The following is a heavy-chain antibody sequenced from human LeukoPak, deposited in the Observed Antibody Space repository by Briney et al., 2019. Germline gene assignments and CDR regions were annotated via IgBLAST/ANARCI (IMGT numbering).Heavy chain of an antibody. J-gene: IGHJ4*02. CDR3: ARGSSGYYYVSDY. D-gene: IGHD3-22*01. Sequence: PSETLSLTCTVSGGSISGSYWSWIRRPPGQGLEWIGYISYSGTTNYNPSLQSRVTISVDTSKNQFSLKLSSVTAADTAVYYCARGSSGYYYVSDYWGQGTLVTVSS. V-gene: IGHV4-59*01. CDR2: ISYSGTT. CDR1: GGSISGSY.